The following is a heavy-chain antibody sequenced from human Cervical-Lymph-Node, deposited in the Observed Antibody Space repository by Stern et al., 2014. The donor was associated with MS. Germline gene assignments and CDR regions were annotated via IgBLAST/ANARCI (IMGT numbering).Heavy chain of an antibody. CDR2: IYYRGRT. CDR3: ARHASRDTIFGVVYFDY. D-gene: IGHD3-3*01. J-gene: IGHJ4*02. V-gene: IGHV4-39*01. Sequence: QVQLQESGPGLVKPSETLSLTCTVSGGSISSSSYYWGWIRQPPGKGLEWIGSIYYRGRTYYNPSLKSRVTISVDTSKTQFSLKLSSVTAADTAVYYCARHASRDTIFGVVYFDYWGQGTLVTVSS. CDR1: GGSISSSSYY.